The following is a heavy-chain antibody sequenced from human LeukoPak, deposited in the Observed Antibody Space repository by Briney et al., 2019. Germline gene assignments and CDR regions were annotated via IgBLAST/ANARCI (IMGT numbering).Heavy chain of an antibody. D-gene: IGHD6-13*01. CDR2: ISSSSSTI. CDR3: ARDSRGSSFRTFDY. CDR1: GFTFSSYS. J-gene: IGHJ4*02. Sequence: GGSLRLSCGASGFTFSSYSMNWVRQAPGKGLEWVSYISSSSSTIYYADSVKGRFTISRDNAKNSLYLQMNSLRAEDTAVYYCARDSRGSSFRTFDYWGQGTLVTVSS. V-gene: IGHV3-48*04.